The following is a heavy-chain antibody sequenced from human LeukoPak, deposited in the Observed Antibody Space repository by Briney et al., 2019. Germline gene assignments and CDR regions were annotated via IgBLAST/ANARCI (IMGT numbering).Heavy chain of an antibody. V-gene: IGHV3-53*01. D-gene: IGHD1-14*01. CDR3: ARGVEPLAANTLAY. J-gene: IGHJ4*02. CDR2: RYTDGNT. Sequence: GGSLRLSCAASGFTVITNDMAWVRQAPGKGLQWVSVRYTDGNTQHADCVQGRFAISRDNSKNSLYLEMNSLSPDDTAVYYCARGVEPLAANTLAYWGQGTLVTVSS. CDR1: GFTVITND.